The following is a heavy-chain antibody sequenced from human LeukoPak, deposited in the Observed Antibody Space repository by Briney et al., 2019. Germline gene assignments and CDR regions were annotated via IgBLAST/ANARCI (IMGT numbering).Heavy chain of an antibody. Sequence: SQTLSLTCTVSGGSISSGTYYWSWIRQPPGKGLEWIGYIYYSGSTNYNPSLKSRVTISVDTSKNQFSLKLSSVTAADTAVYYCATRGTYYYYGMDVWGQGTTVIVSS. CDR1: GGSISSGTYY. D-gene: IGHD1-1*01. J-gene: IGHJ6*02. V-gene: IGHV4-61*01. CDR2: IYYSGST. CDR3: ATRGTYYYYGMDV.